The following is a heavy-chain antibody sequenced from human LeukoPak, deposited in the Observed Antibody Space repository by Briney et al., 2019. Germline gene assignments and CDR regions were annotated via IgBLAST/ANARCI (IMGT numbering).Heavy chain of an antibody. D-gene: IGHD3-22*01. V-gene: IGHV3-23*01. J-gene: IGHJ4*02. Sequence: GGSLRLSCAASGFTFDDYAMHWVRQPPGKGLEWVSAISGSGGSTYYADSVKGRFTISRDNSKNTLYLQMNSLRAEDTAVYYCAKDRRDSSGYYYSRFDYWGQGTLVTVSS. CDR2: ISGSGGST. CDR1: GFTFDDYA. CDR3: AKDRRDSSGYYYSRFDY.